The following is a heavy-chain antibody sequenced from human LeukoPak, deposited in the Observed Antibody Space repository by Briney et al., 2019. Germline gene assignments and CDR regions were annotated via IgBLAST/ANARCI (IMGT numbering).Heavy chain of an antibody. CDR3: ARNAQQWLVLREYYYHMDV. CDR1: GFTFSSYE. V-gene: IGHV3-48*03. CDR2: ISSSGSTI. J-gene: IGHJ6*03. Sequence: GGSLRLSCAASGFTFSSYEMNWVRQAPGKGLEWVSYISSSGSTIYYADSVKGRFTISRDNSKNTLYLQMNSLRAEDTAVYYCARNAQQWLVLREYYYHMDVWGKGTTVTISS. D-gene: IGHD6-19*01.